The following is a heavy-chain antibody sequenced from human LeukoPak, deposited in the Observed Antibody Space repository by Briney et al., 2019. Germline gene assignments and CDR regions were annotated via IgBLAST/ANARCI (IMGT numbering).Heavy chain of an antibody. CDR3: ATSILVVVDTHAFDI. CDR2: FDPEDGET. Sequence: ASVKVSCKVPGYTLTELSMHWVRQAPGKGLEWMGGFDPEDGETIYAQKFQGRVTMTEDTSTDTAYMELSSLRSEDTAVYYCATSILVVVDTHAFDIWGQGTMVTVSS. J-gene: IGHJ3*02. V-gene: IGHV1-24*01. D-gene: IGHD3-22*01. CDR1: GYTLTELS.